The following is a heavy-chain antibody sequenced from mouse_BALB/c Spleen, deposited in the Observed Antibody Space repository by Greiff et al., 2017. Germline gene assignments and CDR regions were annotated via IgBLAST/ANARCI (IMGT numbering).Heavy chain of an antibody. Sequence: EVNLVESGGGLVKPGGSLKLSCAASGFTFSSYAMSWVRQTPEKRLEWVASISSGGSTYYPDSVKGRFTISRDNARNILYLQMSSLRSEDTAMYYCAREGYGNPFAYWDQGTLVTVSA. V-gene: IGHV5-6-5*01. D-gene: IGHD2-10*02. CDR1: GFTFSSYA. CDR2: ISSGGST. J-gene: IGHJ3*01. CDR3: AREGYGNPFAY.